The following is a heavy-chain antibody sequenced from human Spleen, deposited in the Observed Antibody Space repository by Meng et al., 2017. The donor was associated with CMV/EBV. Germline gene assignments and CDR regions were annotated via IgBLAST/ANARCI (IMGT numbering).Heavy chain of an antibody. CDR3: ARDRDSIVAVSSVHHYYGMDV. CDR2: IKQGGIQK. Sequence: GGSLRLSCAASGFTLSNFWMSWVRQAPGKGLEWVANIKQGGIQKYYVDSVKGRFTISRDNAKNSLYLQMNSLRAEDTAVYYCARDRDSIVAVSSVHHYYGMDVWGQGTTVTVSS. CDR1: GFTLSNFW. V-gene: IGHV3-7*03. J-gene: IGHJ6*02. D-gene: IGHD3-22*01.